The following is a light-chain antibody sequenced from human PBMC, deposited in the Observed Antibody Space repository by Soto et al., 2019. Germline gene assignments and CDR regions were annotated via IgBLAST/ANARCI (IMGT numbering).Light chain of an antibody. CDR1: SSNIGSND. J-gene: IGLJ1*01. CDR2: SYN. V-gene: IGLV1-47*02. Sequence: QSVLTQPPSASGTPGQRVTVSCSGTSSNIGSNDVYWYQHVPGTAPKLLIYSYNQRPSGIPDRFSGSKSGTSASLAISGLRSEDEADYYCAAWDDSLNGLYVFGTGTKLTVL. CDR3: AAWDDSLNGLYV.